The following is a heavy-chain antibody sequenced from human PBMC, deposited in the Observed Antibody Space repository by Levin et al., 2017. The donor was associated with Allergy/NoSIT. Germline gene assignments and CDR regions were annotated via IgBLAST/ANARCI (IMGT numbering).Heavy chain of an antibody. V-gene: IGHV3-20*04. Sequence: GGSLRLSCAASGFTFLDYGMGWVRQAPGKGLEWVSGVDWDGGRTGYSDSVKGRFTISRDNAKNSLYLQMNSLRAEDTAVYYCATDTGMAIHDYWGQGTLVTVSS. D-gene: IGHD5-18*01. J-gene: IGHJ4*02. CDR1: GFTFLDYG. CDR2: VDWDGGRT. CDR3: ATDTGMAIHDY.